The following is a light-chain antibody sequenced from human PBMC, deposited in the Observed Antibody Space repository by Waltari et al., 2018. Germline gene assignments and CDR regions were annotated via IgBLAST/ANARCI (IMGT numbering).Light chain of an antibody. V-gene: IGLV3-21*02. CDR1: NIGSQS. Sequence: SYVLTQPPSVSVAPGQTASITCGGTNIGSQSVHWYQQKPGQAPVLVVYNDSDRPSGIPERFSGSNSGNTATLTISRVEAGDEADYYCQVWDSGADHVVFGGGTKLTVL. J-gene: IGLJ2*01. CDR3: QVWDSGADHVV. CDR2: NDS.